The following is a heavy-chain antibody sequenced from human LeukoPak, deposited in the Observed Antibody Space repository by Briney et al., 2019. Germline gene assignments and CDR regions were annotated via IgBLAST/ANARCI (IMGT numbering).Heavy chain of an antibody. V-gene: IGHV3-21*01. Sequence: GGSLRLSCAASGFTFSSYAMSWVRQAPGKGLEWVSSISSSSSYIYYADSVKGRFTISRDNAKNSLYLQMNSLRAEDTAVYYCARDMRLRAFDIWGQGTMVTVSS. D-gene: IGHD2-2*01. J-gene: IGHJ3*02. CDR3: ARDMRLRAFDI. CDR2: ISSSSSYI. CDR1: GFTFSSYA.